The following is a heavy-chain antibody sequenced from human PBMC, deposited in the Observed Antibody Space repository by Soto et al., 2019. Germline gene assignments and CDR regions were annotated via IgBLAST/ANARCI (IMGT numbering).Heavy chain of an antibody. D-gene: IGHD6-19*01. Sequence: QVQLQESGPGLVKPSETLSLTCTVSGGSISSYYWSWIRQPAGKGLEWIGRIYTSGSTNYNPSLKSRVNMSVDTSKNQFSLKLSSVTAADTAVYYCARGPSSGWAGGADYWGQGTLVTVSS. V-gene: IGHV4-4*07. J-gene: IGHJ4*02. CDR1: GGSISSYY. CDR3: ARGPSSGWAGGADY. CDR2: IYTSGST.